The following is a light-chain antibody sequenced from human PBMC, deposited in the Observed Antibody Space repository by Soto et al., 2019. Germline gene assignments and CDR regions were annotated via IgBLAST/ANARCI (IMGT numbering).Light chain of an antibody. Sequence: QSVLTQPPSVSAAPGQKVTISCSESNSNIGNNYVSWYQHLPGTAPKLLIYDDNKRPSGIPDRFSGTKSGTSATLGISGLQTGDEADYYCATWDSSLIAGIFGGGTQLTVL. CDR1: NSNIGNNY. V-gene: IGLV1-51*01. CDR2: DDN. J-gene: IGLJ7*01. CDR3: ATWDSSLIAGI.